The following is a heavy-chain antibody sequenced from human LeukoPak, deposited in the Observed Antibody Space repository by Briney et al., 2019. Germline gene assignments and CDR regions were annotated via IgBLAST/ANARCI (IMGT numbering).Heavy chain of an antibody. CDR3: ARHSSGWSPYYFDY. Sequence: ASETLSLTCAVYGGSFSGYYWSWIRQPPGKGLEWIGYIYYSGSTNYNPSLKSRVTISVDTSKNQFSLKLSSVTAADTAVYYCARHSSGWSPYYFDYWGQGTLVTVSS. D-gene: IGHD6-19*01. V-gene: IGHV4-59*08. CDR2: IYYSGST. J-gene: IGHJ4*02. CDR1: GGSFSGYY.